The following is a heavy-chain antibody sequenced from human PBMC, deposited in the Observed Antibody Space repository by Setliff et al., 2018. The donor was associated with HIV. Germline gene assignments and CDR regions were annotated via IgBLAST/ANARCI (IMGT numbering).Heavy chain of an antibody. CDR1: GGSIRSYY. CDR3: ARVGYNDDSGYLYNWFDP. V-gene: IGHV4-59*01. CDR2: AHYSGSN. D-gene: IGHD3-22*01. Sequence: TSETLSLTCTVSGGSIRSYYWSWIRQPPGKGLEWLGHAHYSGSNKNNPSLRSRISMAVDTSKNQVSLKLSSVTAADTAVYYCARVGYNDDSGYLYNWFDPWGQGTLVTVSS. J-gene: IGHJ5*02.